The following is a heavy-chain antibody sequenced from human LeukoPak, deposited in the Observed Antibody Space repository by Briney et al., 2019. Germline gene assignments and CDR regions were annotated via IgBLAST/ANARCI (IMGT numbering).Heavy chain of an antibody. CDR2: IKQDGSEK. CDR3: ARDRNTDFWSGYYTNYFDY. J-gene: IGHJ4*02. Sequence: GGSLRLSCAASGFTFSTYWMTWVGQAPGKGLELVANIKQDGSEKYYVDSVKGRFTISRDNAKNSLYLQMNSLRAEDTAVYYCARDRNTDFWSGYYTNYFDYWGQGTLVTVSS. D-gene: IGHD3-3*01. CDR1: GFTFSTYW. V-gene: IGHV3-7*03.